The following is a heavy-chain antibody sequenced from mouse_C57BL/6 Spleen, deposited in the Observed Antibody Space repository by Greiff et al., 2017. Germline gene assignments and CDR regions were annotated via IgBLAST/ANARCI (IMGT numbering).Heavy chain of an antibody. CDR3: ARELDY. CDR1: GFTFSDYG. Sequence: EVHLVESGGGLVKPGGSLKLSCAASGFTFSDYGMHWVRQAPEKGLEWVAYISRGSSTIYYADTVKGRFTISRDNAKNTLFLQMASVRAEDTAMYYCARELDYWGQGTTLTVSS. CDR2: ISRGSSTI. J-gene: IGHJ2*01. V-gene: IGHV5-17*01.